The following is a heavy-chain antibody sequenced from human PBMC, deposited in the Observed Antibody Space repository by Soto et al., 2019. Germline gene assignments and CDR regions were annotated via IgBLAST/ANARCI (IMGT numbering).Heavy chain of an antibody. V-gene: IGHV4-59*01. D-gene: IGHD5-18*01. J-gene: IGHJ4*02. CDR2: ISHGGTT. CDR3: ARGELTYGYWGDFDF. CDR1: GASITSYY. Sequence: QVQLRESGPGLVTPSETLSLTCSVSGASITSYYWNWIRQSPGKGLQWIGHISHGGTTNYNPSLKRRVTISLDAPKNQFSLKLNSVTAADTAVYYCARGELTYGYWGDFDFWGQGTLVTVSS.